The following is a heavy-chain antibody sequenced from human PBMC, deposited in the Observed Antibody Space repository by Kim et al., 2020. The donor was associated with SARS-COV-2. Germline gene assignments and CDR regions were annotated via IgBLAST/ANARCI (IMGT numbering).Heavy chain of an antibody. CDR2: IYQSGST. CDR1: CGSISTYY. J-gene: IGHJ3*02. Sequence: SETLSPTCTVSCGSISTYYWNWIRQSPGKGLEAIGYIYQSGSTNYNPSLKSRVTISVDTSKNLFSLNLRSVTAADTAVYYCARERSDGFDIWGPGTLVTVSS. CDR3: ARERSDGFDI. V-gene: IGHV4-59*01. D-gene: IGHD3-16*01.